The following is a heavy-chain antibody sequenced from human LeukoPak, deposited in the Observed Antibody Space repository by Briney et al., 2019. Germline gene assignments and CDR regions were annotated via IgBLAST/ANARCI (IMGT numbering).Heavy chain of an antibody. Sequence: PGGSLRLSCAASGFTFSSYEMSWVRQAPEKGLEWIAYISSSGSYMYADSVKGRFTISRDNSKNTLYLQMNSLRAEDTAVYYCAKDLPPGDYHFDYWGQGTLVTVSS. CDR2: ISSSGSYM. V-gene: IGHV3-48*03. J-gene: IGHJ4*02. CDR3: AKDLPPGDYHFDY. CDR1: GFTFSSYE. D-gene: IGHD4-17*01.